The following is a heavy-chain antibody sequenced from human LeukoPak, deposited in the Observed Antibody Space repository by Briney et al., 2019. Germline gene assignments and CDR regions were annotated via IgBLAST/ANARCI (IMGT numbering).Heavy chain of an antibody. J-gene: IGHJ6*04. CDR2: ISGSAYVI. V-gene: IGHV3-23*01. Sequence: GGSLRLSCAASGFTFSSYAMSWVRQAPGKGLEWVSGISGSAYVISYADFVKGRFIISRDISKNTLYLQMNSLRAEDTAVYYCARDLYCSSTSCRGKMDVWGKGTTVTVSS. CDR3: ARDLYCSSTSCRGKMDV. D-gene: IGHD2-2*01. CDR1: GFTFSSYA.